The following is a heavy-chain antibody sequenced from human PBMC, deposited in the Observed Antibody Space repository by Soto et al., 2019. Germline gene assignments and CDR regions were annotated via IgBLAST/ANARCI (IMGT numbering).Heavy chain of an antibody. CDR2: ISGDGINT. V-gene: IGHV3-30*03. J-gene: IGHJ4*02. CDR3: ARGNMSFDFDT. Sequence: QIQLVESGGDVVQPGKSLRLSCAASGFNFGFFGMHWVRQAPGKGLEWVAFISGDGINTQYADSVRGRFTLSRDYSRKTMYLQMASLREEDTALYYCARGNMSFDFDTWVLGTLVTVSS. D-gene: IGHD1-26*01. CDR1: GFNFGFFG.